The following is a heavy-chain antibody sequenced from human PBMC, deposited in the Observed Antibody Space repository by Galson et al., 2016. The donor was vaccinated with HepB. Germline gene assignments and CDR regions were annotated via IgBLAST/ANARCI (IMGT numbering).Heavy chain of an antibody. J-gene: IGHJ4*02. D-gene: IGHD1-26*01. CDR2: ISGDGTNK. CDR1: GFTFSSYA. V-gene: IGHV3-30*18. Sequence: SLRLSCAASGFTFSSYAMSWVRQTPAKGLEWVAVISGDGTNKYYADSVKGRFTISRDNSKNTLNLQMDSLRVEDTALYFCAKRAGGGTYYAIDYWGQGTLVTVSS. CDR3: AKRAGGGTYYAIDY.